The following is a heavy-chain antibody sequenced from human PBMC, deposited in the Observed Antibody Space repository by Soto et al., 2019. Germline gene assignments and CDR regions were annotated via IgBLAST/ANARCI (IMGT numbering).Heavy chain of an antibody. Sequence: GGSLRLSCAASGFTFDDSSMHWVRQAPGKGLEWVSGISSNSGYIVYADSVKGRFTISRDNAKNSLYLQMNSLRPEDTAFYYCSKGGKALPAARVFDFWGQGALVTVSS. V-gene: IGHV3-9*01. CDR2: ISSNSGYI. J-gene: IGHJ4*02. CDR1: GFTFDDSS. D-gene: IGHD2-2*01. CDR3: SKGGKALPAARVFDF.